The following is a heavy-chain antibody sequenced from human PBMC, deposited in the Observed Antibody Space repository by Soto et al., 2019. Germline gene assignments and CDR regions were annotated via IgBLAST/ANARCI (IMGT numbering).Heavy chain of an antibody. CDR3: ARAVGPFDY. CDR1: GFTFSTYG. Sequence: QVQLVESGGGVVQPGRSLRLSCAASGFTFSTYGMHWVRQAPGTGLEWVAVIWYDGSHKDYVESVKGRFTISRDNSKNTLYLKMNSLRVEDTAVYYCARAVGPFDYWGQGTLVAVSS. J-gene: IGHJ4*02. V-gene: IGHV3-33*01. CDR2: IWYDGSHK. D-gene: IGHD1-26*01.